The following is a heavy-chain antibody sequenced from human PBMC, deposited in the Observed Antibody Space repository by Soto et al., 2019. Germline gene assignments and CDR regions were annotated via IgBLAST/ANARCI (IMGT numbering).Heavy chain of an antibody. CDR1: GFTFSSYS. D-gene: IGHD3-3*01. V-gene: IGHV3-21*01. CDR2: ISSSSSYL. Sequence: PGGSLRLSCAASGFTFSSYSMNWVRQAPGKGLEWVSSISSSSSYLYYADSVKGRFTISRDNAKNSLYLQMNSLRAEDTAVYYCARAPGGFYDFWSGYSRLNFDYWGQGTLVTVSS. J-gene: IGHJ4*02. CDR3: ARAPGGFYDFWSGYSRLNFDY.